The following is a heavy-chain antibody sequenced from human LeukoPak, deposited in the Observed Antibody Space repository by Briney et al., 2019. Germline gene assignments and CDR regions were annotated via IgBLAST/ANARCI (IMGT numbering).Heavy chain of an antibody. V-gene: IGHV3-15*07. D-gene: IGHD1-20*01. Sequence: PGGSLRVSCAASGFTFTNAWMNWVRQAPGKGLEWVSRIKSKADGETIDYAAPVKGRFTFSRDDSKNILYLQMNSLKSEDTAVYYCSTLTSRGLSDSWGQGTLVTVSS. J-gene: IGHJ4*02. CDR1: GFTFTNAW. CDR2: IKSKADGETI. CDR3: STLTSRGLSDS.